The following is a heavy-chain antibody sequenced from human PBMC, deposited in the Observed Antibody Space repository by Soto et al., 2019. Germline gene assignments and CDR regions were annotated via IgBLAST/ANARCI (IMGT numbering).Heavy chain of an antibody. J-gene: IGHJ3*02. Sequence: SETLSLTCAVSGGSISSSNWWSWVRQPPGKGLEWIGEIYHSGSTNYNPSLKSRVTISVDKSKNQFSLKLSSVTAADTAVYYCARDSGGADRSEVAFEIWGQGTMVTVSS. CDR1: GGSISSSNW. V-gene: IGHV4-4*02. CDR3: ARDSGGADRSEVAFEI. D-gene: IGHD3-22*01. CDR2: IYHSGST.